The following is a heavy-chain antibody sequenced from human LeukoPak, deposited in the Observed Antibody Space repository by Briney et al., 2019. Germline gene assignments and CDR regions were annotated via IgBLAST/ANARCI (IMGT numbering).Heavy chain of an antibody. Sequence: GGSLRLSCAASGFTVSSNYMSWVRQAPGKGLEWVSVIYSGGSTYYADSVKGRFTISRDNSKNTLYLQMNSLRAEDTAVYYCAKDMARDGYNYGVDYWGQGTLVTVSS. D-gene: IGHD5-24*01. J-gene: IGHJ4*02. V-gene: IGHV3-66*01. CDR1: GFTVSSNY. CDR2: IYSGGST. CDR3: AKDMARDGYNYGVDY.